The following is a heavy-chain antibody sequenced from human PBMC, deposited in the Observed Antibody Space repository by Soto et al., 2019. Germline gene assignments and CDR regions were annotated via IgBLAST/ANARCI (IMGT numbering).Heavy chain of an antibody. Sequence: PSETLSLTCTVSGASITYGAYSWSWIRQTPGKGLEWIGYINHLETTFYNPSFESRLTLSIDRTKNQFSLNLKSMSAADRAVYLCARGGGFDSFDYWGQGILVTVSS. CDR3: ARGGGFDSFDY. CDR1: GASITYGAYS. V-gene: IGHV4-30-2*01. D-gene: IGHD3-10*01. J-gene: IGHJ4*02. CDR2: INHLETT.